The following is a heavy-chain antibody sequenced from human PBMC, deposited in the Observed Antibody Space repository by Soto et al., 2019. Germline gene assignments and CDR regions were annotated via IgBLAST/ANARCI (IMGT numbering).Heavy chain of an antibody. V-gene: IGHV3-23*01. CDR1: GFTFSSYA. CDR3: AKEGCSSSSRYYYYYGMDV. J-gene: IGHJ6*02. D-gene: IGHD6-6*01. CDR2: ISGSGGST. Sequence: GGSLRLSCAASGFTFSSYAMSWVRQAPGKGLEWVSAISGSGGSTYYADSVKGRFTISRDNSKNTLYLQMNSLRAEDTAVYYCAKEGCSSSSRYYYYYGMDVWGQGTTVTVSS.